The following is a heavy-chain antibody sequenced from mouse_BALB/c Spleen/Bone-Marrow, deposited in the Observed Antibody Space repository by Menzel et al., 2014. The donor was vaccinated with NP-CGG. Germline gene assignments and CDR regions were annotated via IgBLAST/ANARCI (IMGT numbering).Heavy chain of an antibody. CDR3: ARWEYYAMDY. Sequence: VQLQQSGAELVKPGASVKLSCTASGFNIKDTYMHWVKQRPEQGLEWIGRIDPANGNTKYDPKFQGKATITADTSSNTAFLQLSSLTSEDTAVYYCARWEYYAMDYWGQGTSVTVSS. V-gene: IGHV14-3*02. CDR1: GFNIKDTY. CDR2: IDPANGNT. D-gene: IGHD4-1*01. J-gene: IGHJ4*01.